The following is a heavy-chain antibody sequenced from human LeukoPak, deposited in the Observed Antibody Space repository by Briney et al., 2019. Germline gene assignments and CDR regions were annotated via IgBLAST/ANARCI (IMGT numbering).Heavy chain of an antibody. D-gene: IGHD4-11*01. CDR1: VDSISGYY. Sequence: SETLSLTCTVSVDSISGYYWSWIRQYPGKGLEWIGYIHYSGSTYYNPSLSSRVTISVDRSTNHFSLKVSSVTAADTAVCYCARDAIDSNYFDFWGQGTLVTVSS. CDR2: IHYSGST. CDR3: ARDAIDSNYFDF. V-gene: IGHV4-31*03. J-gene: IGHJ4*02.